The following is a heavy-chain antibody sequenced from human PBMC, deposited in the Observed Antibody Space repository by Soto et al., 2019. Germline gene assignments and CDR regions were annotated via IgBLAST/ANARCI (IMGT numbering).Heavy chain of an antibody. CDR1: GGSISSSNW. CDR3: ARVSSSGSYYGSDP. Sequence: QVQLQESGPGLVKPSGTLSLTCAVSGGSISSSNWWSWVRQPPGEGLEGIGEIYHSGSTNYNPSLTSRVTISVDKSKTQFSLKLRSVTAADTAVYYCARVSSSGSYYGSDPWGQGTLVTVSS. J-gene: IGHJ5*02. V-gene: IGHV4-4*02. CDR2: IYHSGST. D-gene: IGHD3-10*01.